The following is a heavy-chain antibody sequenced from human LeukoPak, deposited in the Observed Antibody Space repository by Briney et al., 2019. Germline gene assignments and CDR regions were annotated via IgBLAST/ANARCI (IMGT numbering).Heavy chain of an antibody. Sequence: GASVKVSCKASGGTFSSYAISWVRQAPGQGLEWMGRIIPILGIANYAQKFQGRVTITADKSTSTAYMELSSLRSEDTAVYYCAGSPDYYDSSGYYFDYWGQGTLVTVSS. J-gene: IGHJ4*02. CDR2: IIPILGIA. D-gene: IGHD3-22*01. V-gene: IGHV1-69*04. CDR3: AGSPDYYDSSGYYFDY. CDR1: GGTFSSYA.